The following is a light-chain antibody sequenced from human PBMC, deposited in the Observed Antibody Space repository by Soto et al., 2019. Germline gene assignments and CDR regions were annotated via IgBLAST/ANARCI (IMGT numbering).Light chain of an antibody. V-gene: IGKV3-20*01. CDR1: QSVSSSY. Sequence: EIVLTQSPGTLALSPGERATLSCRASQSVSSSYLAWYQQKPGQAPRLLIYGASSRATGIPDRFSGSGSGTDFTLTISRLEPDDFASYYCQQYNSYSLTFGGGTKVDIK. CDR3: QQYNSYSLT. CDR2: GAS. J-gene: IGKJ4*01.